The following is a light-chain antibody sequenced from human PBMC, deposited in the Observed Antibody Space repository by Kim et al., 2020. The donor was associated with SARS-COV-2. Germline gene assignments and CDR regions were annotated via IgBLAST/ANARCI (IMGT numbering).Light chain of an antibody. CDR3: QQTMSFPYT. Sequence: SASVGDRVTFTCRASQIVINWLAWYQQKPGQAPKLLISTASSLQSGVPSRFTGAGSGTDFTLPIASLQPEDSATYYCQQTMSFPYTFGQGSKLEI. CDR1: QIVINW. CDR2: TAS. J-gene: IGKJ2*01. V-gene: IGKV1-12*01.